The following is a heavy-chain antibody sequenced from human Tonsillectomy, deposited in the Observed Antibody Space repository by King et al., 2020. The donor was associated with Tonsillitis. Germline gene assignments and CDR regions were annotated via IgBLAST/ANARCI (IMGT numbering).Heavy chain of an antibody. J-gene: IGHJ4*02. D-gene: IGHD6-13*01. Sequence: VQLVESGGGVVQPGRSLRLSCAASGFTFSNYGMHWVRQAPGKGLEWVAVISYDGSNKYYADSVKGRFTISRDNSKNTLYLQMSSLRAGDTAVFYCAKGTTKWGSNWYSDYWGQGTLVTVSS. CDR2: ISYDGSNK. V-gene: IGHV3-30*18. CDR1: GFTFSNYG. CDR3: AKGTTKWGSNWYSDY.